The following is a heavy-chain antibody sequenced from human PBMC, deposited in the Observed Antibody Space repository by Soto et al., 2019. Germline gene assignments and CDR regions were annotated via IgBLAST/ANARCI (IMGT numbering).Heavy chain of an antibody. CDR1: GGSFSGYY. J-gene: IGHJ5*02. CDR2: INHSGST. CDR3: VRVSLAVEISSPGRVSGNWFDP. D-gene: IGHD3-16*02. V-gene: IGHV4-34*01. Sequence: QVQLQQWGAGLLKPSETLSLTCAVYGGSFSGYYWSWIRQPPGKGLEWIGEINHSGSTNYNPSLKSRVTISVDTSKNQFSLKLSSVTAADTAVYYCVRVSLAVEISSPGRVSGNWFDPWGQGTLVTVSS.